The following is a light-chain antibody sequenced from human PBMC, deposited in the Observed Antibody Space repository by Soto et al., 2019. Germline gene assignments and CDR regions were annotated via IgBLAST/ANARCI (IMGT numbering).Light chain of an antibody. CDR2: GAS. J-gene: IGKJ2*01. Sequence: EIVMTQSPATLSVSPGERATLSCRASQSVSSNLAWYQQKPGQAPRLLIYGASTRATGIPARFSGSGSGTEFTLTISSLQSEDFEVYYCQQYNNWPYTFGQGTKLEFK. CDR3: QQYNNWPYT. V-gene: IGKV3-15*01. CDR1: QSVSSN.